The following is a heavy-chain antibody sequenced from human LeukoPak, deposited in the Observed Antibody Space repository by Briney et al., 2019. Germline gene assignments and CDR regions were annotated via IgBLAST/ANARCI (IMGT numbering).Heavy chain of an antibody. CDR1: GFTFSSYS. Sequence: GGSLRLSCAASGFTFSSYSMNWVRQAPGKGLEWVSSISSSSSYIYYADSVKGRFTISRDKAKNSLYLQMNSLRAEDTAVYYCARAYHVDYDTYYYGSGSYYLYWGQGTLVTVSS. CDR3: ARAYHVDYDTYYYGSGSYYLY. V-gene: IGHV3-21*01. CDR2: ISSSSSYI. J-gene: IGHJ4*02. D-gene: IGHD3-10*01.